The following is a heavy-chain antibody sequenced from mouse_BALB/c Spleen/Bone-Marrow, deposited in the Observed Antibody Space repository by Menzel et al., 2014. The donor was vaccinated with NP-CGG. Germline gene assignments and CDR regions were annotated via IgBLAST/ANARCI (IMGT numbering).Heavy chain of an antibody. CDR3: AGGVDYVSWFAY. CDR1: GFTFSNYG. CDR2: INTNGGDT. J-gene: IGHJ3*01. Sequence: EVQLVESGGGLVQPGGSLKLSCAASGFTFSNYGMSWVRQTPDKRLEFVATINTNGGDTYYPDSVKGRFTISRDNAKNTLYLQMSSLKSEDTAMHYCAGGVDYVSWFAYWGQGTLVAVSA. V-gene: IGHV5-6-3*01. D-gene: IGHD2-4*01.